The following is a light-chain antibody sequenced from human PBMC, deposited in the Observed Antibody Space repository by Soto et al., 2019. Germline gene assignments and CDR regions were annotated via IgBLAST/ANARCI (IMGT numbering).Light chain of an antibody. V-gene: IGLV1-44*01. CDR2: SNN. CDR1: SSNIGSNT. Sequence: QSVLTQPPSASGTPGQRVTISCSGSSSNIGSNTVNWYQQLPGTAPKLLIYSNNQRPSGVPDRFSGSNSGTSVSLAISGLQSEDEADYYCATWDDSLNGQVVFGGGTKRTVL. CDR3: ATWDDSLNGQVV. J-gene: IGLJ2*01.